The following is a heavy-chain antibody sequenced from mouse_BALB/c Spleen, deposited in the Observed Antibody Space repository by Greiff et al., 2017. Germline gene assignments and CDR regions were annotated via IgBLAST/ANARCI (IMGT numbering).Heavy chain of an antibody. CDR2: IYPGSGST. Sequence: LQQPGSELVRPGASVKLSCKASGYTFTSYWMHWVKQRPGQGLEWSGNIYPGSGSTNYDEKFKSKATLTVDTSSSTAYMQLSSLTSEDSAVYYCTRMDYWGQGTSVTVSS. J-gene: IGHJ4*01. CDR1: GYTFTSYW. V-gene: IGHV1S22*01. CDR3: TRMDY.